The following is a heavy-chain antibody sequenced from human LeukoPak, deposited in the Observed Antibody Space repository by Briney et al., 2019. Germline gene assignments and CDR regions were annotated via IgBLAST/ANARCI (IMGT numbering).Heavy chain of an antibody. Sequence: SETLSLTCTVSGGSISSGGYYWSWIRQHPGKGLEWIGYIYYSGSTYYNPSLKSRVTISVDTSKNQFSLKLSSVTAADTPVYYCARCGDYVWGSYRTFDYWGQGTLVTVSS. D-gene: IGHD3-16*02. CDR1: GGSISSGGYY. V-gene: IGHV4-31*03. CDR2: IYYSGST. CDR3: ARCGDYVWGSYRTFDY. J-gene: IGHJ4*02.